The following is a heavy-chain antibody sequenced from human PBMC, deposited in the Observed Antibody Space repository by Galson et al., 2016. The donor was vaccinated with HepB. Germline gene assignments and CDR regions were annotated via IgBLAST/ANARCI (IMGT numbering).Heavy chain of an antibody. CDR3: ARALAYYDYFWGTSRPYAVDV. Sequence: SLRLSCAASGFTFSTFAMHWVRQVPGKGLEWVAVMSDDGNNKYYADAVKGRFTLSKDNSNNTVYLQMNGLRPDDTAVYFCARALAYYDYFWGTSRPYAVDVWAKGPRSPSP. CDR1: GFTFSTFA. CDR2: MSDDGNNK. D-gene: IGHD3-16*01. V-gene: IGHV3-30*04. J-gene: IGHJ6*02.